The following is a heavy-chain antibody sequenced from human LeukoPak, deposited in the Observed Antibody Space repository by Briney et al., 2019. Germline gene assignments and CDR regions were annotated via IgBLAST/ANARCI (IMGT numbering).Heavy chain of an antibody. CDR1: GGSFSGYD. J-gene: IGHJ4*02. Sequence: PSETLSLTCAAYGGSFSGYDWSWIRQAPGKGLEWMGEINHSESTNYNPSLKSRVTISLDTSKKQFSLKLRSVTAEDTAVYYCARRPLRFGEDYFDEWGQGTLVTVSS. CDR2: INHSEST. CDR3: ARRPLRFGEDYFDE. V-gene: IGHV4-34*01. D-gene: IGHD3-10*01.